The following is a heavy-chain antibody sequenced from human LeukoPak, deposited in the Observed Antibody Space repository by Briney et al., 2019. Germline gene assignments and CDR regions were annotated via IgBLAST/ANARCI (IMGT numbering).Heavy chain of an antibody. CDR2: IYYSGST. CDR3: ARSRITMVRGVIYYYYGMDV. J-gene: IGHJ6*02. V-gene: IGHV4-30-4*01. D-gene: IGHD3-10*01. Sequence: SQTLSLTCTVSGGSISSGDYYWSWIRQPPGTGLEWIGYIYYSGSTYYNPSLKSRVTISVDTSKNQFSLKLSSVTAADTAVYYCARSRITMVRGVIYYYYGMDVWGQGTTVTVSS. CDR1: GGSISSGDYY.